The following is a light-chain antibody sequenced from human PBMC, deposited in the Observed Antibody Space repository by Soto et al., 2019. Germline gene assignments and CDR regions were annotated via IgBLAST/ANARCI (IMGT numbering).Light chain of an antibody. CDR1: SSDVGRYNL. Sequence: QSALTQPASVSGSPGQSITVSCTGTSSDVGRYNLVSWYQQHPGRAPQLMVYEVSKRPSGVSDRFSGSKSGNTASLTISGLQAEDEADYYCCSDADNNTWVFGGGTKVTVL. CDR2: EVS. V-gene: IGLV2-23*02. J-gene: IGLJ3*02. CDR3: CSDADNNTWV.